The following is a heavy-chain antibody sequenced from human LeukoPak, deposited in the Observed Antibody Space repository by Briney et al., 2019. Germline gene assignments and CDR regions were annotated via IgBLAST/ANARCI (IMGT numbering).Heavy chain of an antibody. CDR3: EKDPLGIGPAFDI. Sequence: GGSLRLSCVASGFTFSSHAMSWVRHAPGKGLEWVSAISASGDNTYYADSVKGRFTISRDNSKNTLYLQMNSLRAEDTAAYYCEKDPLGIGPAFDIWGQGTMVSVSS. D-gene: IGHD7-27*01. CDR2: ISASGDNT. V-gene: IGHV3-23*01. CDR1: GFTFSSHA. J-gene: IGHJ3*02.